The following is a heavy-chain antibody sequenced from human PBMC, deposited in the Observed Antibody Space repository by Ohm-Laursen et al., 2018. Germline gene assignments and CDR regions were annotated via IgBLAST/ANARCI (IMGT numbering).Heavy chain of an antibody. CDR1: EATISGYW. J-gene: IGHJ4*02. CDR2: INGDGSRP. D-gene: IGHD4-11*01. CDR3: ARGSSRDYRE. V-gene: IGHV3-74*01. Sequence: SLRLSCTASEATISGYWMHWVRQTPGKGLVWVSRINGDGSRPFYADSVKGRFTISRDNGQNVLYLQMTRLRADDTAIYYCARGSSRDYREWGQGTLVTVSS.